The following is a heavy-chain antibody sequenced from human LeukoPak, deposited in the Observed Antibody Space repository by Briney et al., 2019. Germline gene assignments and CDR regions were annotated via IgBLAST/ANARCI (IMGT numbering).Heavy chain of an antibody. D-gene: IGHD3-10*01. J-gene: IGHJ5*02. CDR1: GGSISSYY. CDR3: ARGRRITMVRGVISWFDP. Sequence: PSETLSLTCTVSGGSISSYYWSWIRQPPGKGLEWIGYIYHSGSTYYNPSLKSRVTISVDRSKNQFSLKLSSVTAADTAVYYCARGRRITMVRGVISWFDPWGQGTLVTVSS. CDR2: IYHSGST. V-gene: IGHV4-59*12.